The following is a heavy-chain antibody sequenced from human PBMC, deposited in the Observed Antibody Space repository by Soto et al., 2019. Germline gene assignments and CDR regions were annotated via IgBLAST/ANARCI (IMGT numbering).Heavy chain of an antibody. D-gene: IGHD6-19*01. Sequence: PSETLSLTCAVSGGSISSSNWWSWVRQPPGKGLEWIGEIYRSGSTNYNPSLKSRVTISVDKSKNQFSLKLSSVTAADTAVYYCARVGVASSGWYSFDYWGQGTLVTVSS. J-gene: IGHJ4*02. CDR1: GGSISSSNW. CDR2: IYRSGST. V-gene: IGHV4-4*02. CDR3: ARVGVASSGWYSFDY.